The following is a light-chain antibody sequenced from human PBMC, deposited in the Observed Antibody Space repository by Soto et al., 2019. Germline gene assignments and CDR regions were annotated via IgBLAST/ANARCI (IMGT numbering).Light chain of an antibody. Sequence: DIQLTQSPSFLSASVGDRVTISCRASQGISSYLAWYQQKPGKAPKLLIYAASTLQSGVPSRFSGSGSGTDFTLTISSLQPENFATYYCQRLNTYLRTFGGGTKVDIK. V-gene: IGKV1-9*01. CDR3: QRLNTYLRT. CDR2: AAS. J-gene: IGKJ4*01. CDR1: QGISSY.